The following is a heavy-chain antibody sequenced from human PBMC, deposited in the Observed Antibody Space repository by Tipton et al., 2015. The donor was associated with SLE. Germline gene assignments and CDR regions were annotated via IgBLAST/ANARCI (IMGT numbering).Heavy chain of an antibody. CDR3: ARVYDEIDY. D-gene: IGHD3-22*01. CDR1: GASVSSAGHW. J-gene: IGHJ4*02. CDR2: IYHSGII. V-gene: IGHV4-4*02. Sequence: TLSLTCAVSGASVSSAGHWWTWVRQPAGKGLEWIGEIYHSGIISFNPSLKSRLTMSVDKSKNQFSLNLNFVTAADTAFYYCARVYDEIDYWGQGTLVTVSS.